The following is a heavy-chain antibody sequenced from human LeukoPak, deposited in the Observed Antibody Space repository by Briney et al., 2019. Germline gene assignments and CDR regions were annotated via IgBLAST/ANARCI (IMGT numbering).Heavy chain of an antibody. Sequence: SVKVSCKASGYTFTGYYMHWVRQAPGQGLEWMGGIIPIFGTANYAQKFQGRVTITADESTSTAYMELSSLRSEDTAVYYCAREEDRYYYDSSGYYSDWGQGTLVTVSS. J-gene: IGHJ4*02. CDR3: AREEDRYYYDSSGYYSD. CDR1: GYTFTGYY. CDR2: IIPIFGTA. V-gene: IGHV1-69*13. D-gene: IGHD3-22*01.